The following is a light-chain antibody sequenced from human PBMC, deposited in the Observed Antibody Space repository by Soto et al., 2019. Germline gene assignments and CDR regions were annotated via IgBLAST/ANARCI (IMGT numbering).Light chain of an antibody. CDR1: QSISSY. Sequence: DIQMTQSPSSLSAFVGDRVTITCRASQSISSYLNWYQQKPGKVPKLLIYAASSLQSGVPSRFSGSGSGTDFTLTISSLQPEDFATYDCQQSYSTPLTVGGGTKVDIK. V-gene: IGKV1-39*01. CDR3: QQSYSTPLT. J-gene: IGKJ4*01. CDR2: AAS.